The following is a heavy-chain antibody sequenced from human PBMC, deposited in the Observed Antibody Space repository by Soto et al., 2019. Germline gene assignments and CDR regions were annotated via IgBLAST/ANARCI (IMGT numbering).Heavy chain of an antibody. CDR3: AKDRFLLDSGDFYSSCFDG. J-gene: IGHJ4*02. Sequence: SLRLSCAASGFTFDDYAMYWVRQVPGKGLEWVSGISWNSGIIVYADSVKGRFIISRDNAKNSLYLQMNSLRAEDTALYYYAKDRFLLDSGDFYSSCFDGWGLGTLVTVSS. D-gene: IGHD3-22*01. CDR1: GFTFDDYA. CDR2: ISWNSGII. V-gene: IGHV3-9*01.